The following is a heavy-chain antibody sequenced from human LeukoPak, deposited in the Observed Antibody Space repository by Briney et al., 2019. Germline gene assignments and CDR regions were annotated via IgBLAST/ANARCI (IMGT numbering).Heavy chain of an antibody. J-gene: IGHJ5*02. Sequence: SETLSLTCGVSGYSISSGYFWVWIRQPPGKGLEWIGSVYHTGVTYYNPSLRSPVTISVDTSKNQFSLELNSVTAADTAVYYCARDLGLTISANWFDPWGQGTLVTVSS. CDR1: GYSISSGYF. CDR3: ARDLGLTISANWFDP. D-gene: IGHD3-9*01. V-gene: IGHV4-38-2*02. CDR2: VYHTGVT.